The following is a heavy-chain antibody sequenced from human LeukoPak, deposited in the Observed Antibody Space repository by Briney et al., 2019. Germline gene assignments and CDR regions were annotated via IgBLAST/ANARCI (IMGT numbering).Heavy chain of an antibody. CDR3: ARVWGSGSYFLGRLDC. D-gene: IGHD3-10*01. Sequence: PGRSLRLSCAASGFTFSNYGMHWVRQAPGKGLEWVAVISYDGNYKYYADSVKGRFTISRDDSKNTLYLQMNSLRAEDTAVYYCARVWGSGSYFLGRLDCWGQGTLVTVSS. J-gene: IGHJ4*02. CDR2: ISYDGNYK. V-gene: IGHV3-33*01. CDR1: GFTFSNYG.